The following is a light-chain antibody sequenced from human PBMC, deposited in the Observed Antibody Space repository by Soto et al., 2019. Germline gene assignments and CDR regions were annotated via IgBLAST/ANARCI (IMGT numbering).Light chain of an antibody. CDR1: SSNIGAGYD. CDR3: QSYDSSLSGSV. J-gene: IGLJ2*01. Sequence: QLVLTQPPSVSGAPGQRVTISCNGSSSNIGAGYDVHWYQQLPGTAPKLLIYGNSNRPSGVPDRFSGSKSGTSASLAITGLQAEDEADYYCQSYDSSLSGSVFGGGTKVTVL. CDR2: GNS. V-gene: IGLV1-40*01.